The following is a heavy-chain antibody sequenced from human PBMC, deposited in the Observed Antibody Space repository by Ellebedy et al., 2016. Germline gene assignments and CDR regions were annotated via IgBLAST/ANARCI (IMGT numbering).Heavy chain of an antibody. J-gene: IGHJ4*02. CDR1: GFTFSAYY. CDR3: VGELTGDFDY. Sequence: GGSLRLSCAASGFTFSAYYMDWVLPAPGKGLEWFGRIRNKPNSYTTEYAASVNGSFTISSDDSKNSLYLQMNSLKTEDTAVYYCVGELTGDFDYWGQGTLVTVSS. CDR2: IRNKPNSYTT. V-gene: IGHV3-72*01. D-gene: IGHD7-27*01.